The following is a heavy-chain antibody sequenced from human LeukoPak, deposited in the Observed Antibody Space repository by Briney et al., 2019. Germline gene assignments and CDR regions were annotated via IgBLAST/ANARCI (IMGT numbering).Heavy chain of an antibody. CDR3: ARDPSRRQLVDHYYYYMDV. CDR1: GYTFTGYY. V-gene: IGHV1-2*02. Sequence: GASVKVSCKASGYTFTGYYMHWVRQAPGQGLEWMGWINPNSGGTNYAQKFQGRVTMTRDTSISTAYMELSRLRSDDTAVYYCARDPSRRQLVDHYYYYMDVWGKGTTVTVSS. CDR2: INPNSGGT. J-gene: IGHJ6*03. D-gene: IGHD6-6*01.